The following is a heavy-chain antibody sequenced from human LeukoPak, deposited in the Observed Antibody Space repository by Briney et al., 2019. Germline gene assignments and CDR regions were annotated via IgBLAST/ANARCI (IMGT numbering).Heavy chain of an antibody. D-gene: IGHD3-3*01. CDR3: ATDKGHDFWSPEGFDP. CDR1: GFTFSSYA. Sequence: GGSLRLSCAASGFTFSSYAMSWVRQAPGKGLEWVSTIRGSGGSTHYADSVKGRFTISRDKSKSTLYLQMNSLRAEDTAVYYCATDKGHDFWSPEGFDPWGQGTLVTVSS. J-gene: IGHJ5*02. CDR2: IRGSGGST. V-gene: IGHV3-23*01.